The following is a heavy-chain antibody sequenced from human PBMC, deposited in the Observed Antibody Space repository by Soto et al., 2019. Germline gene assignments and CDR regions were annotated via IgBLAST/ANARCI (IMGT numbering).Heavy chain of an antibody. CDR1: GGSISTNY. CDR3: ARAPANVLGHYYYGMDV. J-gene: IGHJ6*02. Sequence: SETLCLTWPVSGGSISTNYGTWIRLPPGKGPEWIGYIYSSGSTNYNPSLRGRVTLSVDASKNQVSLKLSSVTAADTAVYYCARAPANVLGHYYYGMDVWGHGTTVNVSS. CDR2: IYSSGST. D-gene: IGHD2-2*01. V-gene: IGHV4-59*01.